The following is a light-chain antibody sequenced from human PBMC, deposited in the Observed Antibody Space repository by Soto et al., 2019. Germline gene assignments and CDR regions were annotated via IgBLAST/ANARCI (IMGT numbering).Light chain of an antibody. J-gene: IGKJ5*01. CDR2: AAS. CDR3: QQRYSTPIT. V-gene: IGKV1-39*01. Sequence: EIQMTQSPSSLSATVGDRVTITCRSSQSISSYLNWYQQKPGKAPKLLIYAASSLQSGVPSRFSGSGSGTDFTLTISSLQPEDFSTYYCQQRYSTPITFGQGTRLEI. CDR1: QSISSY.